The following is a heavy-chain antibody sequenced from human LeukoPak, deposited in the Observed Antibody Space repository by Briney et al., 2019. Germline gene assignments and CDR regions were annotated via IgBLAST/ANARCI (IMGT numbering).Heavy chain of an antibody. CDR1: GGSISSYY. J-gene: IGHJ4*02. CDR3: ARISPSEVPYFDY. CDR2: IYYSGST. V-gene: IGHV4-59*12. Sequence: PSETLSLTCTVSGGSISSYYWSWIRHPPGKGLEWIGYIYYSGSTNYNPSLKGRVTISVDTSKNQFSLKLSSVTAADTAVYYCARISPSEVPYFDYWGQGTLVTVSS. D-gene: IGHD3-10*01.